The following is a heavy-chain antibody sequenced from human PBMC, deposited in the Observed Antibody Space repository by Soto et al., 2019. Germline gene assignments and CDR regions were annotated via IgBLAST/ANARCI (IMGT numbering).Heavy chain of an antibody. CDR2: IWYDGSNK. J-gene: IGHJ3*02. Sequence: GGSLRLSCAASGFTFSSYGMHWVRQAPGKGLEWVAVIWYDGSNKYYADSVKGRFTISRDNSKNTLYLQMNSLRAEDTAVYYCAREKDVPAGSFWAFDIWGQGTMVTVSS. CDR3: AREKDVPAGSFWAFDI. CDR1: GFTFSSYG. V-gene: IGHV3-33*01. D-gene: IGHD2-2*01.